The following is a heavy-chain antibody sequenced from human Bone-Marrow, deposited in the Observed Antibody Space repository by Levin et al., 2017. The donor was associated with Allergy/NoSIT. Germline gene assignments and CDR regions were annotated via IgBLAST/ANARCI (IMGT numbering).Heavy chain of an antibody. D-gene: IGHD3-22*01. CDR1: GGSISSYY. CDR2: IYYSGST. Sequence: SQTLSLTCTVSGGSISSYYWSWIRQPPGKGLEWIGYIYYSGSTNYNPSLKSRVTISVDTSKNQFSLKLSSVTAADTAVYYCAREGGHYYDSSGYLRTGTFDYWGQGTLVTVSS. V-gene: IGHV4-59*01. J-gene: IGHJ4*02. CDR3: AREGGHYYDSSGYLRTGTFDY.